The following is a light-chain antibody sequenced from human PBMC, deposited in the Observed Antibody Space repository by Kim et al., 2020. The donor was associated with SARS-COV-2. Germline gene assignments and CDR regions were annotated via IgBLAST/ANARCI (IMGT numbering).Light chain of an antibody. J-gene: IGKJ4*01. V-gene: IGKV3-20*01. Sequence: EIVLTQSPGTLSLSPGERATLSCRASQSVAISYLAWYQHKPGQAPRLLIYAASSRATGIPDRFSGSGSGTDFTLTISRLEPEDFAVYYCQQYGSSLLTFGGGTKVEI. CDR3: QQYGSSLLT. CDR2: AAS. CDR1: QSVAISY.